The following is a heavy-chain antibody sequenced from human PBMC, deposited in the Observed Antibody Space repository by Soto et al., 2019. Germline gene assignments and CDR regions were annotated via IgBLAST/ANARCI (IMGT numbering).Heavy chain of an antibody. CDR1: GFTFSSYA. Sequence: QVQLVESGGGVVQPGRSLRLSCAASGFTFSSYAMHWVRQAPGKGLEWVAVISYDGSNKYYADSVKGRFTISRDNSXNTLYLQLNSLRAEDTAVYYCARAAGPRPVDAFDIWGQGTMVTVSS. V-gene: IGHV3-30-3*01. J-gene: IGHJ3*02. CDR2: ISYDGSNK. D-gene: IGHD6-19*01. CDR3: ARAAGPRPVDAFDI.